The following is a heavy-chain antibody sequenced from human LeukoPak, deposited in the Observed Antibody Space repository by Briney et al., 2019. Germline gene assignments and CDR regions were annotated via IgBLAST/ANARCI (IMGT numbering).Heavy chain of an antibody. V-gene: IGHV3-21*01. CDR1: GFTFSSYS. CDR3: ARADIVLVPAATHSYYYGMAV. D-gene: IGHD2-2*01. J-gene: IGHJ6*04. Sequence: GGSLRLSCAASGFTFSSYSMNWVRQAPGKGLEWVSSISSSSSYIYYADSVKGRFTISRDNAKNSLYLQMNSLRAEDTAVYSCARADIVLVPAATHSYYYGMAVGGKGTTVTVSS. CDR2: ISSSSSYI.